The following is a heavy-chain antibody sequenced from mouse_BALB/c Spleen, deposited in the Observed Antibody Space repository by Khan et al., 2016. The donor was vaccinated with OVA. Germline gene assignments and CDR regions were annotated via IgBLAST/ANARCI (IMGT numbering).Heavy chain of an antibody. Sequence: EVMLVESGGDLVKPGGSLKLSCAASGFTFSSYGMSWVRQTPDKRLEWVATISSGGHYTYFPDSVRGRFTISRDNAKNTLSLQMSSLKSEDPAMYYCARSITTTKEDYYAMDYWGQGTSVTVAS. CDR1: GFTFSSYG. CDR3: ARSITTTKEDYYAMDY. J-gene: IGHJ4*01. V-gene: IGHV5-6*02. D-gene: IGHD1-2*01. CDR2: ISSGGHYT.